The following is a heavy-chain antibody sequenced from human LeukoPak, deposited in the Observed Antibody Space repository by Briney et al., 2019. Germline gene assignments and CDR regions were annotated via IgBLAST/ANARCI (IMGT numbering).Heavy chain of an antibody. V-gene: IGHV3-30*02. D-gene: IGHD2-2*01. CDR3: AKDQSFGSSTSCFDY. J-gene: IGHJ4*02. Sequence: PGRSLRLSCAASGFTFSSYGMHWVRQAPGKGLEWVAFIRYDGSNKYYADSVKGRFTISRDNSKNTLYLQMNSLRAEDTAVYYCAKDQSFGSSTSCFDYWGQGTLVTVSS. CDR2: IRYDGSNK. CDR1: GFTFSSYG.